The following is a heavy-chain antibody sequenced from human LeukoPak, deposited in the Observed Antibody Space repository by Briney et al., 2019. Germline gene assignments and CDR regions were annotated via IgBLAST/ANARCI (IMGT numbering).Heavy chain of an antibody. D-gene: IGHD2-2*01. J-gene: IGHJ4*02. CDR2: IQSVTDGEIK. V-gene: IGHV3-15*07. Sequence: GGSLRLSCAASGFFFSDVWMDWVRQDPGKGLEWVARIQSVTDGEIKHYLAPVKGRFTISRDDARNLVFLQMNNLKTEETGIYYCTADHPSSSRWSNDFWGLGALVTVSS. CDR3: TADHPSSSRWSNDF. CDR1: GFFFSDVW.